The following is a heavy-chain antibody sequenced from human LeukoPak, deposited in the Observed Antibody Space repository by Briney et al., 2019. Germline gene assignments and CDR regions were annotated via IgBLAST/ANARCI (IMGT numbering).Heavy chain of an antibody. Sequence: SVKVSCKASGGTFSSYTISWVRQAPGQGLEWMGGIIPIFGTANYAQKFQGRVTITADESTSTAYMELSSLRSEDTAVYYCARDLLRFGAFDIWGQGTMVTVSS. CDR2: IIPIFGTA. J-gene: IGHJ3*02. D-gene: IGHD2-15*01. CDR3: ARDLLRFGAFDI. CDR1: GGTFSSYT. V-gene: IGHV1-69*13.